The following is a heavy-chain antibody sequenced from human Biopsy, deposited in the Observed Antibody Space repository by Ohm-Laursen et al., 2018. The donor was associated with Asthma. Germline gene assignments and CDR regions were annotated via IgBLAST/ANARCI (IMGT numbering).Heavy chain of an antibody. D-gene: IGHD2-15*01. Sequence: ASSVKVSCKASGGMFGNYAISWVRQAPGQGLEWMGWISGYNGDTKFAQNVKGRLSLTTDTSTSTAYMELRSLTSDDTAVYYCVRDKVVVVPGSKGPTDWFDPWGQGTLVTVSS. V-gene: IGHV1-18*01. J-gene: IGHJ5*02. CDR1: GGMFGNYA. CDR3: VRDKVVVVPGSKGPTDWFDP. CDR2: ISGYNGDT.